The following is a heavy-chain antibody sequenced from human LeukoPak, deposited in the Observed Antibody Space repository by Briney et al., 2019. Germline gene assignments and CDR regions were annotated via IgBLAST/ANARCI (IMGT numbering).Heavy chain of an antibody. CDR3: ARSIIGTRSKFDY. D-gene: IGHD1/OR15-1a*01. CDR1: GGSISSYY. Sequence: SETLSLTCTVSGGSISSYYWSWIRQPPGKGLEWIGYVYYSGSTNYNPSLKSRVTISVDTSKNHFSLKLSSMTAADTAVYSCARSIIGTRSKFDYWGQGTLVTVSS. CDR2: VYYSGST. V-gene: IGHV4-59*08. J-gene: IGHJ4*02.